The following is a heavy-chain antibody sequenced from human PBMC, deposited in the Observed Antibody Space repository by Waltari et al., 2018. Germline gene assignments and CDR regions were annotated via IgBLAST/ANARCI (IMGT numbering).Heavy chain of an antibody. CDR3: ARADYYYDKNWFDP. V-gene: IGHV4-30-4*08. CDR1: GVSISSGAYH. J-gene: IGHJ5*02. Sequence: QVQLQESGPGLVKPSQTLSLTCPVSGVSISSGAYHWNWIRQPPGKGLEWIGYVYYSGSTYYNPSLKSRLTISVDTSKNQFYLHLNSVTAADTAVYYCARADYYYDKNWFDPWGQGTPVTVSS. CDR2: VYYSGST. D-gene: IGHD3-22*01.